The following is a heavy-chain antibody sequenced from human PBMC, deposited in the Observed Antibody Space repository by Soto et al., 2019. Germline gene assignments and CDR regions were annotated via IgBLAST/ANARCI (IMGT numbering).Heavy chain of an antibody. CDR3: ARGQRFSDWFDP. D-gene: IGHD3-3*01. Sequence: SETLSLTCTVSGGSMTSYYWTWIRQPAGKGLEWIGRVYSSGGTHYNPSLKSRATISLDTSKNQFSLRLLSVTDADTAVYFCARGQRFSDWFDPWGQGNLVTVSS. V-gene: IGHV4-4*07. CDR2: VYSSGGT. J-gene: IGHJ5*02. CDR1: GGSMTSYY.